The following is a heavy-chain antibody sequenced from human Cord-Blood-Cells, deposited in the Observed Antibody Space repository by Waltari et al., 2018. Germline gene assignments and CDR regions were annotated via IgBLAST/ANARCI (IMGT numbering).Heavy chain of an antibody. CDR1: GLPFSSYA. J-gene: IGHJ3*02. Sequence: EVKLLESGGGLVQPGGSLRLSCAASGLPFSSYARSWVRQATGKGLEWVSAISGSGGSTYYADSVKGRFTISRDNSKNTLYLQMNSLRAEDTAVYYCAKDAGQQQLVLAFDIWGQGTMVTVSS. CDR3: AKDAGQQQLVLAFDI. CDR2: ISGSGGST. D-gene: IGHD6-13*01. V-gene: IGHV3-23*01.